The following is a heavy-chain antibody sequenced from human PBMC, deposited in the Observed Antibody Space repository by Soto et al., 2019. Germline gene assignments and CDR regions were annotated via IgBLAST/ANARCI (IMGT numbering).Heavy chain of an antibody. V-gene: IGHV3-11*01. CDR1: GFDFGDYY. D-gene: IGHD6-13*01. Sequence: QVQLVESGGGLVKPGGSLRLSCTASGFDFGDYYMSWIRQAPGKGLEWVSYIDSVDGTTYYTDSVKGRFTISRDNAKNSLYLQMNSLRVEDTALYYCVRPYYSSSWFPFDRWGQGTLVTVSS. CDR2: IDSVDGTT. J-gene: IGHJ4*02. CDR3: VRPYYSSSWFPFDR.